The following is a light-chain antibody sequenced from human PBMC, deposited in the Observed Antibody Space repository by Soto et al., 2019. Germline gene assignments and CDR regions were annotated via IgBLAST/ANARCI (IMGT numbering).Light chain of an antibody. CDR3: QQRSNWPPIT. CDR2: DAS. CDR1: QSVSSY. J-gene: IGKJ5*01. Sequence: EIVLTQSPATRSLSRVGRARRSFRASQSVSSYLAWYQQKPGQAPRLLIYDASNRATGIPARFSGSGSGTDFTLTISSLEPEDFAVYYCQQRSNWPPITFGQGTRLEIK. V-gene: IGKV3-11*01.